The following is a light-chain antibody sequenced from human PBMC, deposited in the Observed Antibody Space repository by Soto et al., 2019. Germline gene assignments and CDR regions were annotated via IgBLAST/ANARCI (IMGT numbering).Light chain of an antibody. CDR1: ESINRH. CDR2: DAS. J-gene: IGKJ5*01. V-gene: IGKV1-39*01. CDR3: QQSYSTLSIT. Sequence: DIQMTQSPSSLSASVGERVTITCRASESINRHLNWYQQKPGKAPKLLIYDASSLQNGVPSRFSGSGSGTDFTLTISNLQPEDFATYYCQQSYSTLSITFGQGTRLEIK.